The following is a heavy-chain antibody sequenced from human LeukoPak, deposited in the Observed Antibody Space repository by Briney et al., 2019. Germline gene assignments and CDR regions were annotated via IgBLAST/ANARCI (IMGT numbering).Heavy chain of an antibody. CDR2: IYTGGTT. Sequence: GGSLRLSCAASGFTVTSNHRNWVRQAPGKGLEWVSIIYTGGTTHYADSLKDRLTISRDDSINTLYLQMNSLRAEDTAVYYCARDSSSYYFDYWGQGTLVTVSS. V-gene: IGHV3-66*01. CDR1: GFTVTSNH. J-gene: IGHJ4*02. D-gene: IGHD6-6*01. CDR3: ARDSSSYYFDY.